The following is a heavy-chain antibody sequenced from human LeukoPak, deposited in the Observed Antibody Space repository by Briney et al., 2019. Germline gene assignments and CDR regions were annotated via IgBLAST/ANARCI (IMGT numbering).Heavy chain of an antibody. V-gene: IGHV1-18*04. CDR2: ISAYNGNT. CDR1: GYTFTSYG. CDR3: ARFRAVPAADAAALDY. Sequence: GASVTVSFKASGYTFTSYGISWVRQAPAQGLEWMGWISAYNGNTNYAQKLQGRVTMTTDTSTSTAYMELRSLRSDDTAVYYCARFRAVPAADAAALDYWGQGTLVTVSS. J-gene: IGHJ4*02. D-gene: IGHD2-2*01.